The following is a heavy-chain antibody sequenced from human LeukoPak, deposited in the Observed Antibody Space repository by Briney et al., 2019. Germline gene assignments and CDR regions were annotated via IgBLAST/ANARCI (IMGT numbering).Heavy chain of an antibody. J-gene: IGHJ3*01. Sequence: GGSPRLACAASGFTFSSYAMSWDRQAPGKGLEWVSAISGSGGSTYYADSVKGRFTISRDNSKNTLYLKMNSLRAENTAVYYCAKPNNYKYNLNYPLDWGQGTMVTVSS. CDR2: ISGSGGST. CDR3: AKPNNYKYNLNYPLD. V-gene: IGHV3-23*01. CDR1: GFTFSSYA. D-gene: IGHD1-7*01.